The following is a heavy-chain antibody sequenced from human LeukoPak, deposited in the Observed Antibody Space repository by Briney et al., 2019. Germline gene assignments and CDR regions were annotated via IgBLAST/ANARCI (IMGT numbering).Heavy chain of an antibody. V-gene: IGHV3-64D*09. CDR2: ISNNGGSA. Sequence: QPGGSLRLSCLASEFTLSSYIMHWVRQAPGKGLEYVSAISNNGGSAYYADSVKGRFTISRDNSKNTLYLQMNSLRPEDTAVYYCVRSVTTLSDFHNWGQGTLVTVSS. D-gene: IGHD4-17*01. CDR3: VRSVTTLSDFHN. CDR1: EFTLSSYI. J-gene: IGHJ4*02.